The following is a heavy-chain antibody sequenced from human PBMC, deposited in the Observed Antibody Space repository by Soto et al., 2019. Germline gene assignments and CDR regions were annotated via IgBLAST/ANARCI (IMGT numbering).Heavy chain of an antibody. J-gene: IGHJ4*02. D-gene: IGHD5-18*01. CDR1: GGTFSSYT. CDR2: IIPILGIA. CDR3: AIQRWGIQLLCFDYFDY. Sequence: QVQLVQSGAEVKKPGSSVKVSCKASGGTFSSYTISWVRQAPGQGLEWMGRIIPILGIANYAQKFQGSVTITADKSTSTAYMELSRPRSEDTAVYYCAIQRWGIQLLCFDYFDYWGQGTLVTVSS. V-gene: IGHV1-69*02.